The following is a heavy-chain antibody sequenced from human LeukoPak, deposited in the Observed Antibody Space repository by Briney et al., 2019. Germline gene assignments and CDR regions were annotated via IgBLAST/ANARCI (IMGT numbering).Heavy chain of an antibody. Sequence: ASVKVSCKASGYTFTSYDINWVRQATGQGLEWMGWMNPNSGNTGYAQKFQGRVTITRNTSISTAYMELSSLRSEDTAVYYCARGYFEWLFGYYYYYYMGVWGKGTTVTVSS. D-gene: IGHD3-3*01. CDR2: MNPNSGNT. CDR3: ARGYFEWLFGYYYYYYMGV. V-gene: IGHV1-8*03. CDR1: GYTFTSYD. J-gene: IGHJ6*03.